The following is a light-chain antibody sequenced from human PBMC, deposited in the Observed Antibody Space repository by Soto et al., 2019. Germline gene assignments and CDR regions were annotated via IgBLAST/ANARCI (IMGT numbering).Light chain of an antibody. V-gene: IGKV3-15*01. J-gene: IGKJ5*01. Sequence: IVIAQSPATLSVSPGESAPPSWRASQSVSSNLAWHQQKPGQAPRILMYDASTRATGISARFSGSGSGTDFTLTISRLEPEDFAVYYCQHYGSSSITFGQGTRLEIK. CDR1: QSVSSN. CDR2: DAS. CDR3: QHYGSSSIT.